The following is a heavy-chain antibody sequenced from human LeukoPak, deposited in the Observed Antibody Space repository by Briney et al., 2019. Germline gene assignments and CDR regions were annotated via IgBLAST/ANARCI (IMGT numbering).Heavy chain of an antibody. V-gene: IGHV3-23*01. Sequence: GGSLRLSCAASGFTFSSYAMSWVRQAPRKGLEWVSAISGSGGSTYYADSVKGRFTISRDNSKNTLYLQMNSLRAEDTAVYYCAKIGSSWYLLYYFDYWGQGTLVTVSS. J-gene: IGHJ4*02. CDR1: GFTFSSYA. CDR3: AKIGSSWYLLYYFDY. CDR2: ISGSGGST. D-gene: IGHD6-13*01.